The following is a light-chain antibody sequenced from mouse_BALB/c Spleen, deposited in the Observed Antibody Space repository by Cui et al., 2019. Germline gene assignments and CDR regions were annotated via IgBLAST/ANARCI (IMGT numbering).Light chain of an antibody. V-gene: IGKV4-80*01. CDR3: HQWSSYPWT. CDR2: STS. Sequence: QIILTQSPAIMSASLGEEITLTCSASTSVSYMHWYQQKSNTSHKLFIYSTSNLASGVPPRFSGSGSGTFYSLTISSVEAEDVADYYCHQWSSYPWTFGGGTKLEIK. CDR1: TSVSY. J-gene: IGKJ1*01.